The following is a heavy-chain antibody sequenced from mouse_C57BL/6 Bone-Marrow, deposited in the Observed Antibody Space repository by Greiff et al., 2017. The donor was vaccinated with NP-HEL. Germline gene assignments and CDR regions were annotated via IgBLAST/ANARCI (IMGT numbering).Heavy chain of an antibody. D-gene: IGHD1-1*01. V-gene: IGHV5-17*01. Sequence: EVKVVESGGGLVKPGGSLKLSCAASGFTFSDYGMHWVRQAPERGLAWVAYISSGSSTIYYADTVKGRFTISRDNAKNTLFLQMTSLRSEDTAMYYCARRDYYGSSFGFAYWGQGTLVTVSA. CDR1: GFTFSDYG. J-gene: IGHJ3*01. CDR3: ARRDYYGSSFGFAY. CDR2: ISSGSSTI.